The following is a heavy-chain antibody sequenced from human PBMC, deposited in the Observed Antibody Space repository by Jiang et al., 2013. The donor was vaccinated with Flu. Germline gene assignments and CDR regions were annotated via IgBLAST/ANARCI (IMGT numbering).Heavy chain of an antibody. Sequence: VQLLESGGGLVQPGRSLRLSCAVSGFTFDDYAMHWVRQVPGKGLEWVSGISWNSGSIGYADSVKGRFTISRDSAKNSLYLQMNSLRAEDSALYYCAKGSGYSYGENWFDPWGQGTLVTVSS. CDR1: GFTFDDYA. J-gene: IGHJ5*02. CDR2: ISWNSGSI. V-gene: IGHV3-9*01. CDR3: AKGSGYSYGENWFDP. D-gene: IGHD5-18*01.